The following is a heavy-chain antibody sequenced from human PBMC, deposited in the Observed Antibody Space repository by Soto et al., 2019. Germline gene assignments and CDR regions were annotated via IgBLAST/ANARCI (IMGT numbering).Heavy chain of an antibody. CDR3: ASGRGYDILTGYYPYFDY. V-gene: IGHV3-9*01. J-gene: IGHJ4*02. Sequence: EVQLVESGGGLAQPGRSLRLSCAASGFTFDDYAMHWVRQAPGKGLEWVSGISWNSGRIGYADSVKGRFTISRDNAKKSLYLQMNSLRAEDTALYYCASGRGYDILTGYYPYFDYWGQGTLVTVSS. CDR2: ISWNSGRI. D-gene: IGHD3-9*01. CDR1: GFTFDDYA.